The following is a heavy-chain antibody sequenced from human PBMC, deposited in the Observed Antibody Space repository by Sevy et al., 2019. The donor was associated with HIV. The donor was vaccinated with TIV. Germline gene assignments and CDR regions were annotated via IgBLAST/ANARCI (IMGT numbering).Heavy chain of an antibody. J-gene: IGHJ4*02. V-gene: IGHV1-24*01. D-gene: IGHD3-22*01. CDR2: FDPEDGET. Sequence: ASVKVSCKVSGYTLTQLSMHWVRQAPGKGLEWMGSFDPEDGETPYEQKFQGRVTMTEDTSTDTAYMELRSLRSEDTAVYYCATTKDYYDSSGSPFDYWGQGTLVTVSS. CDR1: GYTLTQLS. CDR3: ATTKDYYDSSGSPFDY.